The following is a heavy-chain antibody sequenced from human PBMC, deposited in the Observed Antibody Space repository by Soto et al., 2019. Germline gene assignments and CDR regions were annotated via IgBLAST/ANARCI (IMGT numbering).Heavy chain of an antibody. Sequence: EVQLVESGGGLVKPGESLRLSCAASGFTFSAYTMIWVRPTPGKGLEWVSCISSRSSYIYYADSVKGRFTISRDNAETSLDLQMNSLRGEDTAVSYCARDRYSGFDSPFLIDSWGQGARVTVSS. V-gene: IGHV3-21*01. CDR3: ARDRYSGFDSPFLIDS. J-gene: IGHJ4*02. CDR2: ISSRSSYI. D-gene: IGHD5-12*01. CDR1: GFTFSAYT.